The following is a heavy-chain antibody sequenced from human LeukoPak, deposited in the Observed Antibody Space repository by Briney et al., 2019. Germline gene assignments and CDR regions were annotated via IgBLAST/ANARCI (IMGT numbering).Heavy chain of an antibody. Sequence: SETLSLTCTVSGGSISSYYWSWIRQPPGKGLGWIGYIYYSGSTNYNPSLKSRVTISVDTSKNQFSLKLSSVTAADTAVYYCARIGPLLYGSGDNWFDPWGQGTLVTVSS. V-gene: IGHV4-59*08. D-gene: IGHD3-10*01. CDR1: GGSISSYY. CDR2: IYYSGST. J-gene: IGHJ5*02. CDR3: ARIGPLLYGSGDNWFDP.